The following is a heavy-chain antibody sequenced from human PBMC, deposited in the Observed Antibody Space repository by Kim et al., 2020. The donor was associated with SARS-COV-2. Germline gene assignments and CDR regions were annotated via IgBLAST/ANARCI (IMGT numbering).Heavy chain of an antibody. CDR3: TGDPVGLTPLDC. V-gene: IGHV3-49*04. CDR2: IRSKAYGGTT. Sequence: GGSLRLSCTASGFNFGDYYMNWVRQAPGKGLEWLGFIRSKAYGGTTEYAASVKGRFTISRDDSKNIAYLQINSLETEDTAVYYCTGDPVGLTPLDCWGQGTLVTVSS. J-gene: IGHJ4*02. CDR1: GFNFGDYY. D-gene: IGHD1-26*01.